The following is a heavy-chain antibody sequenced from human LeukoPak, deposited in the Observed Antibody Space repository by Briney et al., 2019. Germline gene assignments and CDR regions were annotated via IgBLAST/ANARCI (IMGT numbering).Heavy chain of an antibody. CDR3: ARDRYYYGSGRSVYYFDY. D-gene: IGHD3-10*01. CDR2: ISGSGGST. J-gene: IGHJ4*02. Sequence: PGGSLRLSCGASGFTFSSYAMSWVRQAPGKGLEWVSEISGSGGSTYYADSVKGRFTISRDNSKNTLYLQMNSLRAEDTAVYYCARDRYYYGSGRSVYYFDYWGQGTLVTVSS. CDR1: GFTFSSYA. V-gene: IGHV3-23*01.